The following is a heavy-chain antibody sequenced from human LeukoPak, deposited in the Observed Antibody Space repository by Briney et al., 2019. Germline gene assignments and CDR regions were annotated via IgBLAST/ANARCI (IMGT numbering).Heavy chain of an antibody. CDR2: IYYSGST. V-gene: IGHV4-59*08. CDR1: GGSISSYY. CDR3: ARLSTLVRAPVDY. Sequence: SETLSLTCTVSGGSISSYYWSWIRQPPGKGLEWIGYIYYSGSTNYNPSLKSRVTISVDTSKNQFSLKLSSVTAADTAVYYCARLSTLVRAPVDYWGQGTLVTVSS. J-gene: IGHJ4*02. D-gene: IGHD1-26*01.